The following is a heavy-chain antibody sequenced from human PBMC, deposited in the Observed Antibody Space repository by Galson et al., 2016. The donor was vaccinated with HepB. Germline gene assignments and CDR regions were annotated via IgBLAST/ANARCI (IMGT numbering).Heavy chain of an antibody. Sequence: SLRLSCATSGFTFGDYAMSWFRQAPGKGLEWVGFIRSKTYGGTTEYAASVKARFTISRDDSKSFAYLQMSSLNTGDTAVYYCARGTPDYRPYYFDYWGQGTLGTVSS. CDR2: IRSKTYGGTT. CDR1: GFTFGDYA. J-gene: IGHJ4*02. V-gene: IGHV3-49*03. CDR3: ARGTPDYRPYYFDY. D-gene: IGHD4-11*01.